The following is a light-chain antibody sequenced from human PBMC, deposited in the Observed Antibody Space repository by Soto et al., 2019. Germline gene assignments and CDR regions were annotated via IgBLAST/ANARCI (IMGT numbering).Light chain of an antibody. V-gene: IGLV2-14*01. J-gene: IGLJ2*01. CDR3: SSYTTSSTRV. CDR1: SSDVGAYNY. Sequence: QSALTQPASVSGSPGQSLTISCTGTSSDVGAYNYVSWYQQHPGKAPKLMIYDVSNRPSGVSNRFSGSKSGNTASLTISGLQAEDEADYYCSSYTTSSTRVFGGGTKLTVL. CDR2: DVS.